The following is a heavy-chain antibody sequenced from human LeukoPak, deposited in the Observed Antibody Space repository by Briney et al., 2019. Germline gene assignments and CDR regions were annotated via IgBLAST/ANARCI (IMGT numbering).Heavy chain of an antibody. CDR3: ASTTSLTIFGVVIYYYYGMDV. CDR1: GYTFTSYD. V-gene: IGHV1-8*01. J-gene: IGHJ6*02. Sequence: GASVTVSCKASGYTFTSYDINWVRQAPGQGLEWMGWMNPNSGNTGYAQKFQGRVTMTRNTSISTAYMELSSLRSEDTAAYYCASTTSLTIFGVVIYYYYGMDVWGQGTTVTVSS. D-gene: IGHD3-3*01. CDR2: MNPNSGNT.